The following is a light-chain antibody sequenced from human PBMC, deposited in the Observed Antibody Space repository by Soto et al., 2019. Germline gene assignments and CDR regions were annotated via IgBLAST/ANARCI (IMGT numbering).Light chain of an antibody. V-gene: IGKV1-5*01. CDR3: QQYTTYWT. J-gene: IGKJ1*01. CDR2: DAS. Sequence: DIQLTQSPSTLSASQGDRVIITCRASQTISRWLAWYQQKPGKAPKLLIYDASSLESGVPSRFSGSGSGTEFTLTISSLQSDDFATYYCQQYTTYWTFGQGTKVDIK. CDR1: QTISRW.